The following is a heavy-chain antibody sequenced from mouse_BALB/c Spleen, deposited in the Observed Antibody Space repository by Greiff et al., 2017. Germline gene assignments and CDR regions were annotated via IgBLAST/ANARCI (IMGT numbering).Heavy chain of an antibody. J-gene: IGHJ1*01. CDR1: GFNIKDYY. D-gene: IGHD4-1*01. V-gene: IGHV14-1*02. CDR2: IDPENGNT. CDR3: ARRTGSWYFDV. Sequence: VQLQQSGAELVRPGALVKLSCKASGFNIKDYYMHWVKQRPEQGLEWIGWIDPENGNTIYDPKFQGKASITADTSSNTAYLQLSSLTSEDTAVYYGARRTGSWYFDVWGAGTTVTVSS.